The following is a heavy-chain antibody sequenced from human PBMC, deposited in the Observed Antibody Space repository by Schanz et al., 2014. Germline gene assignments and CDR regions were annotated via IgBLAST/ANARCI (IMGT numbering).Heavy chain of an antibody. CDR2: IYSRSST. Sequence: EVQLVESGGGLIQPGGSLRLSCAASGFIVSINDVNWVRQAPGKGLECVSIIYSRSSTYYADSVKGRFTISSDNSKNTLDLQMNSLRAEDTAVYYCARDRQQLVGRIGYYYGMDVWGQGTTVTVSS. D-gene: IGHD6-13*01. J-gene: IGHJ6*02. V-gene: IGHV3-66*03. CDR1: GFIVSIND. CDR3: ARDRQQLVGRIGYYYGMDV.